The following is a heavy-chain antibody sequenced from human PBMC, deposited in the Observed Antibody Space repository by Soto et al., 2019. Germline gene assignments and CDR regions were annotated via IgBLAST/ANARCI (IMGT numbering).Heavy chain of an antibody. D-gene: IGHD2-2*01. V-gene: IGHV1-69*04. J-gene: IGHJ5*02. Sequence: SLKVSCKSPGGTFSNHAINCVLQAPGQGLEWMGRIIPILGIANYAQKFQGRVTITADKSTSTAYMELSSLRPEDTAVYYCARDWDIVVGNWFDPWGQGTLVTVSS. CDR2: IIPILGIA. CDR3: ARDWDIVVGNWFDP. CDR1: GGTFSNHA.